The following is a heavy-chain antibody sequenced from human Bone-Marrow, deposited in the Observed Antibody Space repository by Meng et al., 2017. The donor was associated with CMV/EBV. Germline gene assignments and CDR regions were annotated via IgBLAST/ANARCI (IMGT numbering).Heavy chain of an antibody. D-gene: IGHD3-22*01. J-gene: IGHJ4*02. CDR3: ARAWRFAGGYYVAARYYFDY. CDR1: GGSFSGYY. V-gene: IGHV4-34*01. Sequence: GSLRLSCAVYGGSFSGYYWSWIRQPPGKGLEWIGEINHSGSTNYNPSLKSRVTISVDTSKNQFSLKLSSVTAADTAVYYCARAWRFAGGYYVAARYYFDYWGQGTLVTVYS. CDR2: INHSGST.